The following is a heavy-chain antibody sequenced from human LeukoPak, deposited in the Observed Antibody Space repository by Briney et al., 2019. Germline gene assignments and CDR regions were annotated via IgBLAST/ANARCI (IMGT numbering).Heavy chain of an antibody. CDR2: IFYSGST. Sequence: SETLSLTCTVSGGSISSSSYYWGWIRQPPGKGLEWIGSIFYSGSTYYNPSLKSRVTISVDTSENQFSLKLSSVTAADAAVYYCARHSLAARLNYYYMDVWGKGTTVTVSS. V-gene: IGHV4-39*01. CDR3: ARHSLAARLNYYYMDV. CDR1: GGSISSSSYY. D-gene: IGHD6-6*01. J-gene: IGHJ6*03.